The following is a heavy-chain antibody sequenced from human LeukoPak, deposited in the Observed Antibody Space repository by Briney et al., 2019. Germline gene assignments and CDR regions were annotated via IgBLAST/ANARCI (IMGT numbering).Heavy chain of an antibody. J-gene: IGHJ4*02. CDR2: IYDSGST. D-gene: IGHD6-6*01. Sequence: PSETLSLTCTVSGGSISAYYRSWIRQPPGKGLEWIGYIYDSGSTNYNPSLKSRVTISVDTSKNQFSLKLSSVTAADTAVYYCARTRSSSSVDYWGQGTLVTVSS. CDR1: GGSISAYY. CDR3: ARTRSSSSVDY. V-gene: IGHV4-59*08.